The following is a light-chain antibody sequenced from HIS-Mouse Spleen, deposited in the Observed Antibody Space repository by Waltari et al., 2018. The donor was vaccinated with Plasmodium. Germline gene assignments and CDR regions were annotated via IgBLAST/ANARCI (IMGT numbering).Light chain of an antibody. CDR2: QDS. V-gene: IGLV3-1*01. CDR3: QAWDSSTVV. Sequence: SYELTQPPSVSVSPGQTASITCSGDNVVATYACWYQQKPGQSPLLVIYQDSKRPSGIPERFSGSNSGNTATLTISGTQAMDEADYYCQAWDSSTVVFGGGTKLTVL. J-gene: IGLJ2*01. CDR1: NVVATY.